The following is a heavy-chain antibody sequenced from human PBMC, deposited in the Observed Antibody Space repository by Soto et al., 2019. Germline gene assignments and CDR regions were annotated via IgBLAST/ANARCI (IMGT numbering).Heavy chain of an antibody. CDR2: IYKSATT. D-gene: IGHD2-15*01. Sequence: SETLSLTCSVSGDSTSSVDYFWAWIRQPPGQALEYIGYIYKSATTYYNPSFESRVAISLDTSKSQFSLNVTSVTAADTAVYFCARGRYCLTGRCFPNWFDSWGQGTLVTVSS. J-gene: IGHJ5*01. CDR1: GDSTSSVDYF. CDR3: ARGRYCLTGRCFPNWFDS. V-gene: IGHV4-30-4*01.